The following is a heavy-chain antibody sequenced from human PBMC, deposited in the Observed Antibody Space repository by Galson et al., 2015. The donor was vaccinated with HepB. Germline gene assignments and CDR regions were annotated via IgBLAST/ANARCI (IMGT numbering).Heavy chain of an antibody. V-gene: IGHV3-48*02. CDR3: ARDLAAAITHNYWFDP. D-gene: IGHD6-13*01. J-gene: IGHJ5*02. Sequence: SLRLSCAASGFTFSSYSMNWVRQAPGKGLEWVSYISSSSSTIYYADSVKGRFTISRDNAKNSLYLQMNSLRDEDTAVYYCARDLAAAITHNYWFDPWGQGTLVTVSS. CDR2: ISSSSSTI. CDR1: GFTFSSYS.